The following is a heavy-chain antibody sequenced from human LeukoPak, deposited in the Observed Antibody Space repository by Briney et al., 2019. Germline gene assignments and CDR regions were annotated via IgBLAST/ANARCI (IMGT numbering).Heavy chain of an antibody. D-gene: IGHD1-1*01. CDR1: GDSINNRNW. CDR2: VAPSGTT. J-gene: IGHJ4*02. Sequence: SETLSLTCTVFGDSINNRNWWSWIRQSPGKGLEWIGEVAPSGTTKYNPSLRSRVTISIESSKSLFSLKISSLTAADTAVYYCARGDNYIFDFWGPGNLVTVSS. V-gene: IGHV4-4*02. CDR3: ARGDNYIFDF.